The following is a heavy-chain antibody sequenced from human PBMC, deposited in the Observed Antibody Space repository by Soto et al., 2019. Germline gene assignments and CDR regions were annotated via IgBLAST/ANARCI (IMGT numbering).Heavy chain of an antibody. CDR3: TSGYNWNDFNYFHS. Sequence: GSLRLSCAASGFAFSDSAMHWVRQASGKGLEWVGRISSRVKTYATTYDASVGGRFTVSRDDSKDTAYLQMHSLKTEDTAVYYCTSGYNWNDFNYFHSWGQGTLVTVSS. CDR2: ISSRVKTYAT. V-gene: IGHV3-73*01. CDR1: GFAFSDSA. D-gene: IGHD1-1*01. J-gene: IGHJ4*02.